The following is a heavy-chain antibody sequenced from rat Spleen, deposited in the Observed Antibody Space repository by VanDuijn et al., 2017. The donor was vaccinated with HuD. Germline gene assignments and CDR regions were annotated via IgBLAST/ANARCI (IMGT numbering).Heavy chain of an antibody. J-gene: IGHJ4*01. Sequence: QVQLKESGPGLVQPSQTLSLTCTVSGLSLTSNTVSWIRQPPGKGLEWMGVIWSNGGTDYNSAIKSRLSISRDTSKSQFFLKMNSLQTEDTAMYFCARVRNYYVMDAWGQGASVTVSS. V-gene: IGHV2-47*01. CDR1: GLSLTSNT. CDR3: ARVRNYYVMDA. CDR2: IWSNGGT.